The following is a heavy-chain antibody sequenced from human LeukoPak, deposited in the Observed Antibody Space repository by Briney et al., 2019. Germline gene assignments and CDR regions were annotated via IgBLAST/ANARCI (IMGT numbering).Heavy chain of an antibody. CDR2: IKQDGSEK. CDR3: SRAQSDNGRYYDDH. CDR1: GFTFSLYW. Sequence: QTGGSLRLSCAASGFTFSLYWMNWVRRAPGKGLEWVANIKQDGSEKNYVDSVKGRFTISRDNAQNSLYLQMNSLRTEDTAVYYCSRAQSDNGRYYDDHWGQGTVVTVSS. D-gene: IGHD3-22*01. J-gene: IGHJ4*02. V-gene: IGHV3-7*03.